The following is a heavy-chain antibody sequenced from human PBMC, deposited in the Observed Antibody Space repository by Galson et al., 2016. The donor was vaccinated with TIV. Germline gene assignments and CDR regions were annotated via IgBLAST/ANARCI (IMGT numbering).Heavy chain of an antibody. V-gene: IGHV4-4*09. J-gene: IGHJ3*01. CDR1: GGSIGSHY. CDR3: ARDDTSIRGTNAFDL. CDR2: ISASGRS. D-gene: IGHD3-16*01. Sequence: SETLSLTCTVSGGSIGSHYWSWIRQPPGKGPEWIAYISASGRSNYNSYLKSRVSISVDTSMIQISLKVTSVTAADTAVYYCARDDTSIRGTNAFDLWGQGTMVTVSS.